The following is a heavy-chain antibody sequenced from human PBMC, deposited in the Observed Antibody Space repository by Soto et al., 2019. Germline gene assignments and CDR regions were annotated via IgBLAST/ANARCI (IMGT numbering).Heavy chain of an antibody. J-gene: IGHJ4*02. Sequence: SETLSLTCTVSGGSISSYYWSWIRQPPGKGLEWIGYICYSGGTNYNPSLKSRVTISVDTAKNQFSLKLSSVTAGDTAVYYCARGIAGDYADYWGQGTLVNVSS. CDR3: ARGIAGDYADY. CDR2: ICYSGGT. CDR1: GGSISSYY. D-gene: IGHD4-17*01. V-gene: IGHV4-59*01.